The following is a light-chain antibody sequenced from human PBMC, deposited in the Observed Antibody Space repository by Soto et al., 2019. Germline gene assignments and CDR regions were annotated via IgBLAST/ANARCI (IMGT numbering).Light chain of an antibody. J-gene: IGKJ4*02. CDR1: QSVTIN. CDR3: QQYNNWPLT. CDR2: GAS. V-gene: IGKV3-15*01. Sequence: EIVMTQSPATLSVSPGEGATLSCRASQSVTINLAWYQEKPGQAPRLLIYGASTRATGIPAGFSGSGSGTQFTLTINSLQSGDFAVYYCQQYNNWPLTFGGGTKVEIK.